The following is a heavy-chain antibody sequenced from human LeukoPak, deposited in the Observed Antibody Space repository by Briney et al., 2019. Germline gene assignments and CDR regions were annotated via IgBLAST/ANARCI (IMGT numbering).Heavy chain of an antibody. Sequence: GGSLRLSCAASGFTVSSNYMSWVRQAPGQGLEWVSVVYSGGSTYYADSVKGRFTISRDNSKNTLYLQMNSLRAEDTAVYYCAREEDGSGSYYYYYGMDVWGQGTTVTVSS. CDR2: VYSGGST. CDR1: GFTVSSNY. CDR3: AREEDGSGSYYYYYGMDV. J-gene: IGHJ6*02. V-gene: IGHV3-66*01. D-gene: IGHD3-10*01.